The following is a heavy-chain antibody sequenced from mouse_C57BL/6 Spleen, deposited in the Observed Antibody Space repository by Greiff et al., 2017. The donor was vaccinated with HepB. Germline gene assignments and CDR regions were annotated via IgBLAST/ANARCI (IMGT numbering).Heavy chain of an antibody. V-gene: IGHV1-69*01. CDR3: ARRASYCGSSYWYFDV. D-gene: IGHD1-1*01. CDR2: IDPSDSYT. CDR1: GYTFTSYW. Sequence: QVQLKQPGAELVMPGASVKLSCKASGYTFTSYWMHWVKQRPGQGLEWIGEIDPSDSYTNYNQKFKGKSTLTVDKSSSTAYMQLSSLTSEDSAVYYGARRASYCGSSYWYFDVWGTGTTVTVSS. J-gene: IGHJ1*03.